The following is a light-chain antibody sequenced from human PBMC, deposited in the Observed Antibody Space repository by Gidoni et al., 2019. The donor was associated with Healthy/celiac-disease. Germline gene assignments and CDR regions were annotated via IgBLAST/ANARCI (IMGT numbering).Light chain of an antibody. CDR3: QSADSSGTYPYV. Sequence: SYELTQPPSVSVSPVQTARITCSGDALPKQYAYWYQQTPGQAPVLVIYKDSERPSGIPERFSGSSSGTTVTLTISGVQAEDEADYYCQSADSSGTYPYVFGTGTKITVL. CDR1: ALPKQY. V-gene: IGLV3-25*02. CDR2: KDS. J-gene: IGLJ1*01.